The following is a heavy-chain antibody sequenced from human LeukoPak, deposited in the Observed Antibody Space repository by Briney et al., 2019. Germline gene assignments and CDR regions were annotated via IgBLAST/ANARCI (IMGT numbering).Heavy chain of an antibody. CDR2: INYSGST. CDR1: GGSLSGYF. Sequence: SETLSLTCAVYGGSLSGYFWSWIRQPPGEGLEWIGEINYSGSTIYNPSLKSRVTISIDTSKNQFSLTVTSVTAADTAVYYCARGQARLDWGQGTLVTVSS. V-gene: IGHV4-34*01. CDR3: ARGQARLD. J-gene: IGHJ4*02.